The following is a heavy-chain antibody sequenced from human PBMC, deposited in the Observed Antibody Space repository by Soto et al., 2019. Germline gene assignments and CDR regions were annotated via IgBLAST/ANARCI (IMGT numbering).Heavy chain of an antibody. CDR2: ISSSSSYI. D-gene: IGHD6-19*01. V-gene: IGHV3-21*01. Sequence: PGGSLRLSCAASGFTFSSYSMNWVRQAPGKGLEWVSSISSSSSYIYYADSVKGRFTISRDNTKNSLYLQMNSLRAEDTAVYYRARVGSSGWYGGTYYYYYYMDVWGKGTTVTVSS. CDR1: GFTFSSYS. CDR3: ARVGSSGWYGGTYYYYYYMDV. J-gene: IGHJ6*03.